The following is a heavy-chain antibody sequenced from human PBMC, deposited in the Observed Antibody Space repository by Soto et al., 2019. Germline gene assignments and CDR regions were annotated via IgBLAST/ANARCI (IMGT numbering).Heavy chain of an antibody. CDR3: ASQSMAPRGRFAP. CDR1: GFTFSSYS. J-gene: IGHJ5*02. CDR2: ISSSSSYI. Sequence: EVQLVESGGGLVKPGGSLRLSCAASGFTFSSYSMNWVRQAPGKGLEWVSSISSSSSYIYDADSVKGRFTSSRDNAKNGRYGQMNSLRAEDTAVYYCASQSMAPRGRFAPWCEGTLVTVFS. V-gene: IGHV3-21*01.